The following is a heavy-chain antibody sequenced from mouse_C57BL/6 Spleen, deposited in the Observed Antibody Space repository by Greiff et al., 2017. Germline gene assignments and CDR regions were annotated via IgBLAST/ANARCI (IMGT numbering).Heavy chain of an antibody. J-gene: IGHJ1*03. Sequence: VQLQQSGAELVKPGASVKLSCTASGFNIKDYYMHWVKQRTEQGLEWIGRIDPEDGETKYAPKLQGKATITADTSSNTAYLQLSSLTSEDTAVYYCAYYYGSSWYFDVWGTGTTVTVSS. CDR3: AYYYGSSWYFDV. CDR2: IDPEDGET. V-gene: IGHV14-2*01. D-gene: IGHD1-1*01. CDR1: GFNIKDYY.